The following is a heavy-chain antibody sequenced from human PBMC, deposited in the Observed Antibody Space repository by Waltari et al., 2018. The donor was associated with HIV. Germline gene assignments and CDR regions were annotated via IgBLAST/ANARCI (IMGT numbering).Heavy chain of an antibody. J-gene: IGHJ4*02. V-gene: IGHV4-59*01. CDR3: ARVPYYDILTGYYKGGHYFDY. CDR1: GGSISSYY. Sequence: QVQLQESGPGLVKPSETLSLTRTVSGGSISSYYWSWIRQPPGKGLEWIGYIYYSGSTNYNPSLKSRVTISVDTSKNQFSLKLSSVTAADTAVYYCARVPYYDILTGYYKGGHYFDYWGQGTLVTVSS. CDR2: IYYSGST. D-gene: IGHD3-9*01.